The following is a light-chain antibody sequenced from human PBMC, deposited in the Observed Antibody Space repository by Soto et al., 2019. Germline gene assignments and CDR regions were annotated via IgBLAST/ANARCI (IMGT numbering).Light chain of an antibody. CDR2: LNSDGSH. CDR1: SGHKTSS. CDR3: QTWGTGIQV. V-gene: IGLV4-69*01. Sequence: QPVLTQSPSASASLGASVKITCTLDSGHKTSSIAWHQQQPEKGPRFLMKLNSDGSHSKGDGIPDRFSGSSSGAERYLTXXXXXSEDEADYYCQTWGTGIQVFGGGTQLTVL. J-gene: IGLJ3*02.